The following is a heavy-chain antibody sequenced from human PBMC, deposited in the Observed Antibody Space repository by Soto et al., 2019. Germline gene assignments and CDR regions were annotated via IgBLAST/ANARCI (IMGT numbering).Heavy chain of an antibody. J-gene: IGHJ3*02. Sequence: PSETLSLTCTVCGDSISSSSYYWGWIRQPPGKGLEWIGSIYYSGSTYYNPSLKSRVTISVDTSKNQFSLKLSSVTAADTAVYYCARGLVIAILGTSADHAFDIWGQGTMVTVSS. CDR1: GDSISSSSYY. V-gene: IGHV4-39*07. CDR2: IYYSGST. CDR3: ARGLVIAILGTSADHAFDI. D-gene: IGHD2-21*01.